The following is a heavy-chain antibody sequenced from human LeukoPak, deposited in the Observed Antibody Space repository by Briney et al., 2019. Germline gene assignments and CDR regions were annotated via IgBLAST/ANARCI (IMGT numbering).Heavy chain of an antibody. V-gene: IGHV3-74*01. CDR2: INSDGSST. Sequence: GGSLTLSCAASGFTFSSYWMHWVRPAPGRGLVWVLHINSDGSSTSYADSVKGRFTIYRDNAKNTLYLQMNSLRAEDTAVYYCARDATVVTPREYDYWGQGTLVTVSS. CDR1: GFTFSSYW. D-gene: IGHD4-23*01. CDR3: ARDATVVTPREYDY. J-gene: IGHJ4*02.